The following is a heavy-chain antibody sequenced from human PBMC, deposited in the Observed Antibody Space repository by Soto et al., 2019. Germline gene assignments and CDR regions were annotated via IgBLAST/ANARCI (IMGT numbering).Heavy chain of an antibody. J-gene: IGHJ4*02. Sequence: SETLSLTGTVSGGSISSGDYYWSWIRQPPGKGLEWIGYIYYSGSTNYTPSLKSRVTISVDTSKNQFSLKLSSVTAADTAVYYCARVKNGWPPYFDYWGQGTLVTVSS. CDR1: GGSISSGDYY. V-gene: IGHV4-61*08. CDR3: ARVKNGWPPYFDY. CDR2: IYYSGST. D-gene: IGHD6-19*01.